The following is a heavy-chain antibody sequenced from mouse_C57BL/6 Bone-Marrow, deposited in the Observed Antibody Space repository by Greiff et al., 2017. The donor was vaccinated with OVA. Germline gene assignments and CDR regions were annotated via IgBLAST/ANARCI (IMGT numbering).Heavy chain of an antibody. D-gene: IGHD3-2*02. CDR1: GYTFTSYW. Sequence: QVQLQQPGAELVKPGAPVKMSCKASGYTFTSYWITWVKQRPGQGLEWIGDIYPGSGSTNYNEKFKSKATLTVDTSSSTAYMQLSSLTSEDSAVYYCARPYSSGSVYYFDYWGQGTTLTVSS. V-gene: IGHV1-55*01. J-gene: IGHJ2*01. CDR3: ARPYSSGSVYYFDY. CDR2: IYPGSGST.